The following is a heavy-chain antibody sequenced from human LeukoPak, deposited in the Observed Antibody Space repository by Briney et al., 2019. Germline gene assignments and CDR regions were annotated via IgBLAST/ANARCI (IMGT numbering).Heavy chain of an antibody. D-gene: IGHD3-10*01. J-gene: IGHJ4*02. V-gene: IGHV3-48*04. Sequence: GGSLRLSCAASGFTFSSYGMTWVRQAPGKGLEWVSYISSSSSTIYYADSVKGRFTISRDNAKNSLYLQMNSLRAEDTAVYYCATWFGPYYFDYWGQGTLVTVSS. CDR3: ATWFGPYYFDY. CDR2: ISSSSSTI. CDR1: GFTFSSYG.